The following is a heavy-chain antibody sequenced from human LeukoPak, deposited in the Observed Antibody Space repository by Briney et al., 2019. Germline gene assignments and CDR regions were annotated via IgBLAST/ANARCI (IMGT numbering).Heavy chain of an antibody. CDR3: AGGYDLFDY. V-gene: IGHV1-69*05. CDR1: GGTFSSYA. CDR2: IIPIFGTA. Sequence: SVKVSCKASGGTFSSYAISWVRQAPGQGLEWMGGIIPIFGTANYAQKFQGRVTMTRDTSTSTVYMELSSLRSEDTAVYYCAGGYDLFDYWGQGTLVTVSS. D-gene: IGHD5-12*01. J-gene: IGHJ4*02.